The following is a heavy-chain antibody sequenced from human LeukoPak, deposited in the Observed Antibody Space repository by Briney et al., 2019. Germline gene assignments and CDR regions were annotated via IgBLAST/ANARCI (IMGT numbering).Heavy chain of an antibody. CDR3: ARGYYGSGSPPVPAGDYGMDV. V-gene: IGHV4-34*01. CDR1: GGSFSGYY. J-gene: IGHJ6*02. Sequence: SETLSLTCAVYGGSFSGYYWSWIRQPPGKGLEWIGEINHSGSTNYNPSLKSRVTISVDTSKNQFSLKLSSVTAADTAVYYCARGYYGSGSPPVPAGDYGMDVWGQGTTVTVSS. CDR2: INHSGST. D-gene: IGHD3-10*01.